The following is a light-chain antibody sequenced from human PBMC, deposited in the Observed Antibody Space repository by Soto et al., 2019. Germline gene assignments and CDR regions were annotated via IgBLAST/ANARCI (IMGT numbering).Light chain of an antibody. V-gene: IGKV3-15*01. CDR1: QSISSE. CDR3: QQGHNWPLT. Sequence: EIVMTQSPATLSVSPGERATLSYRASQSISSELAWYQQRPGQPPRHLIYDASTRATGVPDRFTGSGSGSDFTLTISGLQSADFAVYYCQQGHNWPLTFGQGTRLEI. J-gene: IGKJ2*01. CDR2: DAS.